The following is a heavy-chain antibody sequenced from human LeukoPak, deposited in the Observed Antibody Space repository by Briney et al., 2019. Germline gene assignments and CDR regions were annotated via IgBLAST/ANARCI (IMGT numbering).Heavy chain of an antibody. CDR2: ISGSGTNI. V-gene: IGHV3-11*01. CDR1: GFTFSDYY. Sequence: PGGSLRLSCAASGFTFSDYYMSWIRQAPGKGLEWVSYISGSGTNIYYTDSVKGRFTISRDNAKNSLYLQMNSLRAEDTAVYYCARDLQWPSSIDYWGQGILVTVSS. D-gene: IGHD4-11*01. J-gene: IGHJ4*02. CDR3: ARDLQWPSSIDY.